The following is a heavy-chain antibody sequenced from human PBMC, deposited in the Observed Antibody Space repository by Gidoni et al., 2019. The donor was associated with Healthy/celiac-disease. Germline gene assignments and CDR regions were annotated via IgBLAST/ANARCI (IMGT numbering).Heavy chain of an antibody. CDR3: ARDGDGTMVRGEYYYYMDV. D-gene: IGHD3-10*01. CDR1: GGSISSYY. Sequence: QVQLQESGPGLVKPSETLSLTCTVSGGSISSYYWSWIRQPPGKGLEWIGYIYYSGSTNYNPSLKSRVTISVDTSKNQFSLKLSSVTAADTAVYYCARDGDGTMVRGEYYYYMDVWGKGTTVTVSS. CDR2: IYYSGST. J-gene: IGHJ6*03. V-gene: IGHV4-59*01.